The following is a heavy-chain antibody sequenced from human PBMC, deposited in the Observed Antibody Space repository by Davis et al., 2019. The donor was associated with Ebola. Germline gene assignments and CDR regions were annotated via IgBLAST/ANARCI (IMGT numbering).Heavy chain of an antibody. J-gene: IGHJ6*02. CDR3: ARGDYGDYVIDYYGMDV. CDR2: INTDGSAA. Sequence: GESLKISCAVSGFTFSNYWMHWVRQAPGTGPVWVSRINTDGSAATYVDSVKGRFTISRDNAKNTMYLQMNSLRADDTAVYYCARGDYGDYVIDYYGMDVWGQGTTVTVSS. V-gene: IGHV3-74*01. CDR1: GFTFSNYW. D-gene: IGHD4-17*01.